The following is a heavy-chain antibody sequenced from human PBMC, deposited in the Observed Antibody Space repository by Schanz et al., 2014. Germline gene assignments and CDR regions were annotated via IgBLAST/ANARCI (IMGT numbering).Heavy chain of an antibody. CDR3: ASSGAGYSSSWDFDY. D-gene: IGHD6-13*01. V-gene: IGHV1-69*02. CDR1: GGTFSSFG. Sequence: VQLAQSGAEVKKPGSSVKVSCKASGGTFSSFGINWVRQAPGQGLEWMGRIIPSLGLAKYEQKFQDKVTITADTSTTTAYMELSGLRSEDTAVYYCASSGAGYSSSWDFDYWGQGTLVTVSS. CDR2: IIPSLGLA. J-gene: IGHJ4*02.